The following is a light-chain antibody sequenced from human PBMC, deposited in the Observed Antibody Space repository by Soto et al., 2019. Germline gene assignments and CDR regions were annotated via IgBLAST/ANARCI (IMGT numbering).Light chain of an antibody. J-gene: IGKJ2*01. CDR2: KAS. Sequence: DVEMTQSPSTLPTSIGDRVTINCRASQNVSNWLAWYQQKPGKAPKLLIYKASRLESGVPSRFSAGGSGTDFTLTINNLQSDDFATYFCQQYSKESTFGQGTKLEIK. CDR1: QNVSNW. V-gene: IGKV1-5*03. CDR3: QQYSKEST.